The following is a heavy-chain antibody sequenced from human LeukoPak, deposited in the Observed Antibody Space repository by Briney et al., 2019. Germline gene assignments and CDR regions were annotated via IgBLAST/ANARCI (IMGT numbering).Heavy chain of an antibody. J-gene: IGHJ4*02. D-gene: IGHD1-26*01. V-gene: IGHV1-2*04. CDR3: ARDASGSHFDY. Sequence: ASVTVSCKASGYTFTGYYMHWVRQAPGQGLEWMGWINPNSGGTNYAQKFQGWVTMTRDTSISTAYMELSRLRSDDTAVYYCARDASGSHFDYWGQGTLVTVSS. CDR1: GYTFTGYY. CDR2: INPNSGGT.